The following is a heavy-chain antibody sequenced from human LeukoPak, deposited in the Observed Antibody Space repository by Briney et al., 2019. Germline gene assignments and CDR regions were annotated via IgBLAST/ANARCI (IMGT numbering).Heavy chain of an antibody. CDR2: INSDGSST. D-gene: IGHD1-26*01. V-gene: IGHV3-74*01. CDR3: ARDWGGSHGIDY. CDR1: GFTFSSYW. J-gene: IGHJ4*02. Sequence: GGSLRLSCAASGFTFSSYWMHWVRQAPGKGLVWVSRINSDGSSTSYADSVKGRFTTSRDNAKNTLYLQMNSLRAEDTAVHYCARDWGGSHGIDYWGQGTLVTVSS.